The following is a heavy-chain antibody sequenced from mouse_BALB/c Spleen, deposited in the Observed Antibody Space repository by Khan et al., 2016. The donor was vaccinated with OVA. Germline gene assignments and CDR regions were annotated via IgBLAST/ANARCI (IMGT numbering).Heavy chain of an antibody. Sequence: VQLQESGAELVRPGVSVKISCKGSGYTFTDFTMHWVKQSHAKSLEWIGVISTYYGDVTYNQKFKGKATMTVDKSSSTAYMELARLTSEDSAIYFLNRGGGGNRFAYWGQGTLVTVSA. J-gene: IGHJ3*01. CDR1: GYTFTDFT. CDR3: NRGGGGNRFAY. CDR2: ISTYYGDV. V-gene: IGHV1S137*01.